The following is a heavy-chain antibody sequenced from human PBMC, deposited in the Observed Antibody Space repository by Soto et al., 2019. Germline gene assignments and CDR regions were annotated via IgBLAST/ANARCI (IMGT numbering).Heavy chain of an antibody. CDR2: IKSKTDGGTA. Sequence: EVQLVESGGGFVQPGGSLRLSCVASRFSFTNAWMSWVRQAPGKGPEWVGRIKSKTDGGTADYAAPGKGRFTISRDDSQNTLYLNMDSLKHEDPALYHYSTDIGSYSLEIWGQGTNVIVSS. V-gene: IGHV3-15*01. CDR3: STDIGSYSLEI. D-gene: IGHD1-26*01. J-gene: IGHJ6*02. CDR1: RFSFTNAW.